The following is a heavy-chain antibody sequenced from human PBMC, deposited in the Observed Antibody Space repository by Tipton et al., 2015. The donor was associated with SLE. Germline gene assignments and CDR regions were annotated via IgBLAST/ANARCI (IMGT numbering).Heavy chain of an antibody. Sequence: SLRLSCAASGFSFSNHNMNWVRQAPGKGLEWVSSISRSSSYVYHADSVKGRFTISRDNAKKSVDLQMNSLRAEDTAIYYCAKASQSTRGHFDSWGQGTLVTVSS. V-gene: IGHV3-21*01. CDR3: AKASQSTRGHFDS. J-gene: IGHJ4*02. CDR2: ISRSSSYV. CDR1: GFSFSNHN.